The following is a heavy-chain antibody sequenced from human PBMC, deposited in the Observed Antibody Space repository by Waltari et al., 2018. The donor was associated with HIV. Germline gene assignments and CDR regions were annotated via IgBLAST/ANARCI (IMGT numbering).Heavy chain of an antibody. D-gene: IGHD1-20*01. CDR2: MNPSSGNR. J-gene: IGHJ5*02. Sequence: QAQLEQSGADLRRPGASVKVSCKATGYNFYGYDINWVRQAPGQGLEWMGWMNPSSGNRRYAEKFKGRVNMTRDTSTDTAYMELRRLKSEDTAVYYCVKRGSITGAVWFDTWGQGTPVTVSS. CDR1: GYNFYGYD. CDR3: VKRGSITGAVWFDT. V-gene: IGHV1-8*01.